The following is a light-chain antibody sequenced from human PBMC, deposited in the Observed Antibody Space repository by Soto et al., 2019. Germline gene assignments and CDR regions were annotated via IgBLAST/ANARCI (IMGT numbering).Light chain of an antibody. V-gene: IGLV2-8*01. CDR2: EVT. J-gene: IGLJ2*01. CDR3: SSYAGRNNLL. Sequence: QSALTQPPSASGSPGQSVTISCTGTSSDVGGHNFVSWYQQHPGKAPKLMIYEVTKRPSGVPDRFSGSKSGNTASLTVSGLQAEDEADYYCSSYAGRNNLLFGGGTKLTVL. CDR1: SSDVGGHNF.